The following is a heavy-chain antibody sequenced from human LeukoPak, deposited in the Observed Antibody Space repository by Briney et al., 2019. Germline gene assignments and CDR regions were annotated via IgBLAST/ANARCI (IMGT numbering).Heavy chain of an antibody. Sequence: SETLSLTCAVYGGSFSGYYWSWIRQPPGKGLEWIGEINHSGSTNYNPSLKSRVTISVDTSKNQFSLKLSSVTAADTAVYYCARDDYCSGGSCSSVFDPWGQGTLVTVSS. V-gene: IGHV4-34*01. CDR1: GGSFSGYY. D-gene: IGHD2-15*01. CDR3: ARDDYCSGGSCSSVFDP. J-gene: IGHJ5*02. CDR2: INHSGST.